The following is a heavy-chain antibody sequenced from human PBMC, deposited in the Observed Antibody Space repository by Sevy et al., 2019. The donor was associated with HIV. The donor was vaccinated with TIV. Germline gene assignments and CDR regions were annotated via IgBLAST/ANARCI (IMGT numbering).Heavy chain of an antibody. Sequence: GGSLRLSCVGSGFTFKDDFMTWVRQAPGKGLEWVSSISSRSTFTYYADSVKGRFTISRDNAQNAMFLQMNSVRPEDMAVYYSARDRDDYASGRRHPYYCYHGMDVWGQGTTVTVSS. D-gene: IGHD3-10*01. CDR3: ARDRDDYASGRRHPYYCYHGMDV. V-gene: IGHV3-21*01. CDR1: GFTFKDDF. J-gene: IGHJ6*02. CDR2: ISSRSTFT.